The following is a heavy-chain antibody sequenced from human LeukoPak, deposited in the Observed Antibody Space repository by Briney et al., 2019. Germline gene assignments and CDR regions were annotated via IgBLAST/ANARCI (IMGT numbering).Heavy chain of an antibody. J-gene: IGHJ4*02. D-gene: IGHD5-24*01. V-gene: IGHV3-11*01. Sequence: PGGSLRLSCAASGFTFRSYWMSWIRQAPGKGLEWVSYISSSGSTIYYADSVKGRFTISRDNAKNSLYLQMNSLRAEDTAVYYCARDRGGYNPRGYFDYWGQGTLVTVSS. CDR2: ISSSGSTI. CDR3: ARDRGGYNPRGYFDY. CDR1: GFTFRSYW.